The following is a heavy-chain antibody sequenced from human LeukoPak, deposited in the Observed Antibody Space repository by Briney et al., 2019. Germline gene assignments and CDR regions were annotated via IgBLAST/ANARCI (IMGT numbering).Heavy chain of an antibody. J-gene: IGHJ3*02. Sequence: GGSLRLSCAASGFTFSSYWMHWVRQAPGKGLEWVSRINSDGSITTYADSVKGRFTISRDNAKNTVYLQMNSLRGEDTAVYYCARLAVLGAFNIWGQGTMVTVSS. CDR2: INSDGSIT. V-gene: IGHV3-74*01. CDR3: ARLAVLGAFNI. CDR1: GFTFSSYW.